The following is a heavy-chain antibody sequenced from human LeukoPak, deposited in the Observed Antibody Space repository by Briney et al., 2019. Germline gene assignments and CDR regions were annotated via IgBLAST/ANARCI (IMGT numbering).Heavy chain of an antibody. J-gene: IGHJ6*03. Sequence: PGGSLRLSCAASGFTFSSYGMHWVRQAPGKGLEWVAFIRYDGSNKYYADSVKGRFTISRDNSKNTLYLQMNSLRAKDTAVYYCAKGGTMVRGVGYYYMDVWGKGTTVTVSS. V-gene: IGHV3-30*02. CDR3: AKGGTMVRGVGYYYMDV. CDR1: GFTFSSYG. CDR2: IRYDGSNK. D-gene: IGHD3-10*01.